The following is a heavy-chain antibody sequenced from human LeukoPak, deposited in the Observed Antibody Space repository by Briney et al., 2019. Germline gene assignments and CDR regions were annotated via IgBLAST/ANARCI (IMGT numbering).Heavy chain of an antibody. Sequence: PGRSLRLSCAASGLTFTSHGFHWVRQAPGRGLEWLTFISLDGSRKSNADSVKGRFTFSRDDSKNTLYLEMNSLRAEDTATYYCARDRAVSWLDSWGLGTLVTVSS. CDR1: GLTFTSHG. J-gene: IGHJ5*01. CDR3: ARDRAVSWLDS. D-gene: IGHD3-10*01. CDR2: ISLDGSRK. V-gene: IGHV3-33*05.